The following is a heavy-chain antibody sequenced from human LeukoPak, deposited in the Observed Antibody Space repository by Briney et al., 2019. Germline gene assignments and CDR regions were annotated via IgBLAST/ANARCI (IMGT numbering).Heavy chain of an antibody. CDR3: AREPGRGYCSSTSCSMSLDY. CDR1: GFTFSSYA. D-gene: IGHD2-2*01. V-gene: IGHV3-30-3*01. J-gene: IGHJ4*02. CDR2: ISYDGSNK. Sequence: PGRSLRLSCAASGFTFSSYAMHWVRQAPGKGLEWVAVISYDGSNKYYADSVKGRFTISRDNSKNTLYLQMNSLRAEDTAVYYCAREPGRGYCSSTSCSMSLDYWGQGALVTVSS.